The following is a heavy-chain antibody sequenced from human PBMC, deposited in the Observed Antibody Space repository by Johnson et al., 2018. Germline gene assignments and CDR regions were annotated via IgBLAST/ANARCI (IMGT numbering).Heavy chain of an antibody. V-gene: IGHV3-30*18. CDR3: AKDSRGHSSSWYWSSLGEYFQH. Sequence: QVQLVQSGGGVVQPGRSLRLSCAASGFTFSSYGMHWVRQAPGNGLEWVAIISYDGTNENYADSVKGRFTISRDNSKNTLYLQMNSLRAEDTAVYYCAKDSRGHSSSWYWSSLGEYFQHWGQGTLVTVSS. CDR1: GFTFSSYG. D-gene: IGHD6-13*01. CDR2: ISYDGTNE. J-gene: IGHJ1*01.